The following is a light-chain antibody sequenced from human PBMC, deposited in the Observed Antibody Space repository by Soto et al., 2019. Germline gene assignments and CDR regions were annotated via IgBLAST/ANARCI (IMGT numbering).Light chain of an antibody. Sequence: DIQMTQSPSSLSASVEDRVIITCRASQSISNHLNWYQQKPGRAPKLLIYDASTLQRGVPSRFSGSGSGTEFTLNISSLQPEDFATYYCQQYDISSGTFGQGTKVDIK. CDR3: QQYDISSGT. CDR1: QSISNH. V-gene: IGKV1-39*01. J-gene: IGKJ1*01. CDR2: DAS.